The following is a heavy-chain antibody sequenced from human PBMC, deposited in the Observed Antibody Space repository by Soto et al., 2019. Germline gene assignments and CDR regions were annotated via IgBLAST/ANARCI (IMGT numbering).Heavy chain of an antibody. Sequence: SETLSLTCSVSGASISNFYWSWIRQSAGKGLEWIGRLYTRGTTDYNPSLKSRVTMSIDTSKNRVSLSLTSVTAADTAVYYCAKGGTYYFDSWGQGIVVTVPQ. CDR1: GASISNFY. D-gene: IGHD3-16*01. V-gene: IGHV4-4*07. CDR3: AKGGTYYFDS. CDR2: LYTRGTT. J-gene: IGHJ4*02.